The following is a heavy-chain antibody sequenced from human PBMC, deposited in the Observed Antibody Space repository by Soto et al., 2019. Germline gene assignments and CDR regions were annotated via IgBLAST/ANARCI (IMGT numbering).Heavy chain of an antibody. V-gene: IGHV1-69*02. D-gene: IGHD6-13*01. Sequence: SVKLSGTASGGTFSSYTISCVRQAPGQGLEWMGRIIPILGIANYAQKFQGRVTITADKSTSTAYMEPSSLRSEDTAVYYCARNGKLAAAGPRDYYYYMDVWGKGTTVTVSS. CDR1: GGTFSSYT. J-gene: IGHJ6*03. CDR3: ARNGKLAAAGPRDYYYYMDV. CDR2: IIPILGIA.